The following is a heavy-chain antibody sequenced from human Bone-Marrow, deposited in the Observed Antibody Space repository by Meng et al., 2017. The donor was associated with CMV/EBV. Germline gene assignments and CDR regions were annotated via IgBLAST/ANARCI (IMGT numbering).Heavy chain of an antibody. V-gene: IGHV3-53*01. CDR1: GFTFSSYS. CDR3: ARGYNWNDVGAFDL. J-gene: IGHJ3*01. CDR2: IYTGVT. Sequence: GGSLRLSCVVSGFTFSSYSMTWVRQAPGKGLEWVSVIYTGVTLYADSVKGRFTISRDNSKNTVYLQMNSLRAEDTAVYYCARGYNWNDVGAFDLWGQGTMVTVSS. D-gene: IGHD1-1*01.